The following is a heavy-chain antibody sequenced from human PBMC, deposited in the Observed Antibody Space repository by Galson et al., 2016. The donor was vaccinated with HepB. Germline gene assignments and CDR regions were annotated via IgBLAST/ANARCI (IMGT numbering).Heavy chain of an antibody. CDR3: ARTGSAGGY. J-gene: IGHJ4*02. CDR2: IQYSGST. V-gene: IGHV4-30-4*01. Sequence: TLSLTCTVSSGSISSGNYYWSWIRQPPGKGLEWMGYIQYSGSTFYNPSLECRVTMSLDTWKKEFSLNLRSVTAADTAFYYCARTGSAGGYWGQGTLVTVSS. CDR1: SGSISSGNYY. D-gene: IGHD1-14*01.